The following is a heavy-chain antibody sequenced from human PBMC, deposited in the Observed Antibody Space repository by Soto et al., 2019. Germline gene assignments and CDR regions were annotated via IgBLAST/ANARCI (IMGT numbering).Heavy chain of an antibody. CDR2: IHPHSGAT. D-gene: IGHD1-26*01. Sequence: QVQLVQSGAEVKKPGASVKVSCEATGYTFTGNYLHWVRQAPGQGLEWMGWIHPHSGATKYAQKFQWWVTMTRDTSISTAYLDLSSLKSNDTAVYYCVREGVGPTYCWFDPWGQGTLVTVSS. CDR3: VREGVGPTYCWFDP. J-gene: IGHJ5*02. CDR1: GYTFTGNY. V-gene: IGHV1-2*04.